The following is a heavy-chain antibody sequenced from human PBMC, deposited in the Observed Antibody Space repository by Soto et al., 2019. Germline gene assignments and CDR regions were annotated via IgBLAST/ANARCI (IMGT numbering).Heavy chain of an antibody. V-gene: IGHV3-53*02. CDR1: GFSVTHSY. Sequence: EVQLVETGGGLIQPGGSLRLSCTVSGFSVTHSYINWVRQAPGKGLEWVSILYSSGTTYYADSVRGRFTVSRDDSKNTLFLHMNSLRADDTAVYYCARDWSKFSYNYPYYYAMDAWGQGTTVTVSS. J-gene: IGHJ6*01. CDR3: ARDWSKFSYNYPYYYAMDA. D-gene: IGHD5-18*01. CDR2: LYSSGTT.